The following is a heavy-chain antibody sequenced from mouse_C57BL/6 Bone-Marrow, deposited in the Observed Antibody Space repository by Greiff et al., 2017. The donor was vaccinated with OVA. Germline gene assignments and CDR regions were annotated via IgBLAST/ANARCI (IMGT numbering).Heavy chain of an antibody. CDR3: VRSHYYGSSYDYYAMDY. J-gene: IGHJ4*01. CDR2: IRSKSNNYAT. CDR1: GFSFNTYA. Sequence: GGGLVQPKGSLKLSCAASGFSFNTYAMTWVRQAPGKGLEWVARIRSKSNNYATYYADSVKDRFTISRDDSESMLYLQMNNLKTEDTAMYYCVRSHYYGSSYDYYAMDYWGQGTSVTVSS. V-gene: IGHV10-1*01. D-gene: IGHD1-1*01.